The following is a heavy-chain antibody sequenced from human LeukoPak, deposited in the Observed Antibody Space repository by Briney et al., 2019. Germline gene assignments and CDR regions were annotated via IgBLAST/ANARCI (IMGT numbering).Heavy chain of an antibody. J-gene: IGHJ4*02. CDR1: GFTFSNYE. CDR2: ISSSGTI. D-gene: IGHD3-10*01. V-gene: IGHV3-48*03. Sequence: GGSLRLSCAASGFTFSNYEMNWVRQAPGKGLEWLSYISSSGTIYYADSVKGRFTISRDNAKNSLYLQVNSPRAEDTAVYYCVGWGRGGYWGQGTLVTVSS. CDR3: VGWGRGGY.